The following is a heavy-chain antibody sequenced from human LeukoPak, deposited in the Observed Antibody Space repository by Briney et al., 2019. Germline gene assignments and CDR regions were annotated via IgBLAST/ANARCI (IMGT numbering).Heavy chain of an antibody. V-gene: IGHV3-48*01. J-gene: IGHJ6*03. CDR2: ISSSSSTI. D-gene: IGHD4-23*01. CDR3: ARDGDTVLTRGYYYYMDV. Sequence: GGSLRLSCAASGFTFSSYSMNWVRQAPGKGLEWVSYISSSSSTIYYADSVKGRFTISRDNAKNSLYLQMNSLRAEYTALYYCARDGDTVLTRGYYYYMDVWGKGTTVTVSS. CDR1: GFTFSSYS.